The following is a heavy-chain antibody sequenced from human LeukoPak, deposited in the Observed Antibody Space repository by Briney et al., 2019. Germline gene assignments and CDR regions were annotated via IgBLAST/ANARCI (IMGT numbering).Heavy chain of an antibody. Sequence: PSETLSVTCAVYGGSFSGYYWSWIRQPPGKGLEWIGEINHSGSTNYNPSLKSRVTISVDTSKNQFSLKLTSVTAADTTVYYCAYGGDAYKTGYWGQGTLVTVSS. V-gene: IGHV4-34*01. CDR1: GGSFSGYY. CDR3: AYGGDAYKTGY. D-gene: IGHD5-24*01. CDR2: INHSGST. J-gene: IGHJ4*02.